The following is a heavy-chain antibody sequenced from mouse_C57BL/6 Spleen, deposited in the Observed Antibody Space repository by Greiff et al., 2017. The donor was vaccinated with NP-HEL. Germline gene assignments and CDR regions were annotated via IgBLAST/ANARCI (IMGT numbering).Heavy chain of an antibody. J-gene: IGHJ3*01. CDR3: ASEGNGGFAY. Sequence: VQLQESGPGLVAPSQRLSITCTVSGFSLTSYGVDWVRQSPGKGLEWLGIIWGVGSTNYNSALKSRLSISKDNSKSQVFLKMNSLQTDDTAMYYCASEGNGGFAYWGQGTLVTVSA. CDR2: IWGVGST. V-gene: IGHV2-6*01. CDR1: GFSLTSYG.